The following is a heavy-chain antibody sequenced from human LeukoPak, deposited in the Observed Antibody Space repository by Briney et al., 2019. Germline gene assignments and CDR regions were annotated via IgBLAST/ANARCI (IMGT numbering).Heavy chain of an antibody. V-gene: IGHV4-39*02. CDR2: IYYSGLT. J-gene: IGHJ4*02. D-gene: IGHD4-17*01. Sequence: SETLSLTCTVSDGSISSCSFYWVWIRQPPGRGPEWIGSIYYSGLTYDNPSLKSRVSISVDPSKNHFSLKVSSVTAADTAVYYCASGTFDDYGDYDRGDYFDHWGQGTLVTVSS. CDR3: ASGTFDDYGDYDRGDYFDH. CDR1: DGSISSCSFY.